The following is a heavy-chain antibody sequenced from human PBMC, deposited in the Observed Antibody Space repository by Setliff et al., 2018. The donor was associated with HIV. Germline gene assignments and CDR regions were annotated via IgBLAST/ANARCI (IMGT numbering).Heavy chain of an antibody. D-gene: IGHD3-22*01. CDR1: GFTFDDYA. CDR2: ITWNSGSI. Sequence: GGSLRLSCTASGFTFDDYAMHWVRQVPGKGLEWVADITWNSGSIVYADSVKGRFTISRDNAKNSLYLQMESLRPEDTALYYCAKDSSGYYYWNYYYYMDVWGKGTTVTVSS. J-gene: IGHJ6*03. CDR3: AKDSSGYYYWNYYYYMDV. V-gene: IGHV3-9*01.